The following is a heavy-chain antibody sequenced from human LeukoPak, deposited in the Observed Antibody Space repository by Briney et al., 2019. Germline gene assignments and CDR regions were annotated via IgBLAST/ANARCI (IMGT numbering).Heavy chain of an antibody. Sequence: SETLSLTCTVSGGSIGSSSYYWGWIRQPPGKGLEWIGSIYYSGSTYYNPSLKSRVTISVDTSKNQFSLKLSSVTAADTAVYYCAGSPFLTSSYYYGMDVWGQGTTVTVSS. D-gene: IGHD3-9*01. J-gene: IGHJ6*02. CDR2: IYYSGST. CDR1: GGSIGSSSYY. CDR3: AGSPFLTSSYYYGMDV. V-gene: IGHV4-39*01.